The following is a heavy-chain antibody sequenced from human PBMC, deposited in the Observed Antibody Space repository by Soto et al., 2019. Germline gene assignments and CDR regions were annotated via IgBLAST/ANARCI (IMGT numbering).Heavy chain of an antibody. D-gene: IGHD2-2*01. CDR1: GFTFSSYW. CDR2: INEDGSDT. V-gene: IGHV3-7*01. Sequence: EVQLVESGGGLVQPGGSLRLSCVASGFTFSSYWMGWVRQAPGKGLEWVANINEDGSDTYYVDSVKGRFTISRDNAENSLSLKLNSRSAEDRAVYYWARHLVVPAAKPRPFEYGAQGPLVTVSS. CDR3: ARHLVVPAAKPRPFEY. J-gene: IGHJ4*02.